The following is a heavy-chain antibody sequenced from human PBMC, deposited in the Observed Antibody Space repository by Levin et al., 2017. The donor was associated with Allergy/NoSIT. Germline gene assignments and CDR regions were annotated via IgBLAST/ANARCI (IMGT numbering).Heavy chain of an antibody. D-gene: IGHD6-6*01. J-gene: IGHJ3*02. CDR1: GFTFSGYT. CDR2: ISSSSTYI. Sequence: PGGSLRLSCAASGFTFSGYTLNWVRQAPGKGLEWVSSISSSSTYIYYADSLKGRFTISRADAKNSLSLQMNSRRVEDTAVYYCASDGSYDTLDIWGQGTMVTVSS. CDR3: ASDGSYDTLDI. V-gene: IGHV3-21*01.